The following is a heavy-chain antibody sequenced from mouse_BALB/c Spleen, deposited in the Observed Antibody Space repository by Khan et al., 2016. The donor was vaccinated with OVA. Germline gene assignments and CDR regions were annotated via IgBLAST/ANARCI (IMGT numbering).Heavy chain of an antibody. CDR2: ISTYYGDA. J-gene: IGHJ3*01. CDR1: GYTFTDFT. V-gene: IGHV1S137*01. CDR3: GGGGGGERFLY. Sequence: QVQLKQSGAELVRPGVSVKISCKGSGYTFTDFTMHWVKQSHAKSLEWIGVISTYYGDATYNQKFKGKATMTVDKSSNTAYMDLARLTSEDSAIYSWGGGGGGERFLYWGQGTLVTVSA.